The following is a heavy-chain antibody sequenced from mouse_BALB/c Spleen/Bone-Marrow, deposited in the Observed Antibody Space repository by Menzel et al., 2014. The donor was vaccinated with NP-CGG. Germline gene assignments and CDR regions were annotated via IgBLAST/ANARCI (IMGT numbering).Heavy chain of an antibody. Sequence: EVKLVESGGGLVKPGGSLKLSCAASGFPFSNYDMSWVRQTPEKRLELVATITSGDSYTYYPDSVKGRFTISRDNARNTLYLQMSSLRSEDTALYYCARQDGYDGTWFAYWGQGTLVTVSA. J-gene: IGHJ3*01. CDR1: GFPFSNYD. CDR3: ARQDGYDGTWFAY. V-gene: IGHV5-9*02. CDR2: ITSGDSYT. D-gene: IGHD2-2*01.